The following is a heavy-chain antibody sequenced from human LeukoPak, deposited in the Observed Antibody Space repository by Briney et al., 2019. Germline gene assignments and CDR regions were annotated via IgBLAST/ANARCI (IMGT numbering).Heavy chain of an antibody. CDR1: GFTFRSYG. J-gene: IGHJ4*02. V-gene: IGHV3-33*01. CDR2: IWYDGSEK. D-gene: IGHD6-19*01. CDR3: ARRALAGDHFDY. Sequence: GGSLRLSCAASGFTFRSYGMHGVRQAPGKGLEWVAIIWYDGSEKYYADSVKGRFTISRDNSKNTLYLQMNSLRAEDTAVYYCARRALAGDHFDYWGQGTLVTVSS.